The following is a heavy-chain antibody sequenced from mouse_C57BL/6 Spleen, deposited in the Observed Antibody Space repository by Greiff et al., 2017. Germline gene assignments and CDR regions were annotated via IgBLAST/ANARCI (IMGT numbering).Heavy chain of an antibody. CDR3: ARKDYDGAWFAY. D-gene: IGHD2-4*01. J-gene: IGHJ3*01. V-gene: IGHV1-20*01. CDR1: GYSFTGYF. CDR2: INPYNGDT. Sequence: EVKVVESGPELVKPGDSVKISCKASGYSFTGYFMNWVMQSHGKSLEWIGRINPYNGDTFYNQKFKGKATLTVDKSSSTAHMELRSLTSEDSAVYYCARKDYDGAWFAYWGQGTLVTVSA.